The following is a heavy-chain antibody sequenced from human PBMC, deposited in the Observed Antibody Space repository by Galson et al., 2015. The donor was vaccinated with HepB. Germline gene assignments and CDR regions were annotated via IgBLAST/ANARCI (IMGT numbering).Heavy chain of an antibody. CDR3: ARDLGGYCSSTSCTDAFDI. J-gene: IGHJ3*02. CDR1: GGTFSSYT. Sequence: SVKVSCKASGGTFSSYTISWVRQAPGQGLEWMGRIIPILGIANYAQKFQGRVTMTTDTSTSTAYMELRSLGSDDTAVYYCARDLGGYCSSTSCTDAFDIWGQGTMVTVSS. V-gene: IGHV1-69*04. CDR2: IIPILGIA. D-gene: IGHD2-2*01.